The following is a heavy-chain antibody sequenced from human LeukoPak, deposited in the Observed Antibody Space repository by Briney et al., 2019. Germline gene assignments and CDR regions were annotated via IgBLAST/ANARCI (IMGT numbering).Heavy chain of an antibody. D-gene: IGHD6-19*01. CDR3: ARNSSGRYFDY. J-gene: IGHJ4*02. CDR1: HYSISSGDY. V-gene: IGHV4-38-2*01. Sequence: ASETLSLTCVVSHYSISSGDYWGWIRQPPGKGPEWIGSIYYSGGTHYNPSLKSRVIMSVDTSKNQFSLKLRSVTAADTALYYCARNSSGRYFDYWGQGTLVTVSS. CDR2: IYYSGGT.